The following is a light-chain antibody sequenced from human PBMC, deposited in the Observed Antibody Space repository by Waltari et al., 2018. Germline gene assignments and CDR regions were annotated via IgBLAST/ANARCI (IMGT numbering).Light chain of an antibody. CDR2: RTF. V-gene: IGKV3-20*01. J-gene: IGKJ4*01. CDR1: GIVRTSY. CDR3: QQYDISPLT. Sequence: CKTSGIVRTSYLAWYQQQPGQAPTLLIHRTFSRATGIPDRFAGSESGTGFSLTIISLEPEDFATYYCQQYDISPLTFGRGTKVEIK.